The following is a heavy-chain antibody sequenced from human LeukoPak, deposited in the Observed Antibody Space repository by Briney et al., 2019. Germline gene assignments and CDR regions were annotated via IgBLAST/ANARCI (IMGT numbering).Heavy chain of an antibody. CDR1: GFTFSTYW. J-gene: IGHJ6*03. D-gene: IGHD3-16*01. V-gene: IGHV3-74*01. CDR2: TNADGGNT. CDR3: ASLPRFSYYYYYMDV. Sequence: PGGSLRLSCAASGFTFSTYWMHWVRQAPGKGLVWVSRTNADGGNTFYADSVKGRFTISRDSAKNTLYLQMNSLRAEDTAVYYCASLPRFSYYYYYMDVWGKGTTVTVSS.